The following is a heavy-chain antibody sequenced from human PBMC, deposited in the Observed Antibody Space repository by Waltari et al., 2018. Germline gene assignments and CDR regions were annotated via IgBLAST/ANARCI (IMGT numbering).Heavy chain of an antibody. CDR1: GGSISSSSYY. V-gene: IGHV4-39*01. J-gene: IGHJ5*02. CDR3: ARLISSGWYGWFDP. Sequence: QLQLQESGPGLVKPSETLSLTCTVSGGSISSSSYYWGWIRQPPGKGLEWIGSIYYSGSTYYNPSLKSRVTISVDTSKNQFSLKRSSVTAADTAVYYCARLISSGWYGWFDPWGQGTLVTVSS. CDR2: IYYSGST. D-gene: IGHD6-19*01.